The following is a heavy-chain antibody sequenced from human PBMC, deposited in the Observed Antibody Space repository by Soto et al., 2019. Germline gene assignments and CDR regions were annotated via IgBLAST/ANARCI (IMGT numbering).Heavy chain of an antibody. J-gene: IGHJ4*02. Sequence: GASVKVSGTASGGTCSSYRITWVGPAPGQGLEWVGGLVPIYRTAEYAQKFQGRVTITADESARTSYMELRSLKAQDTAVYYWVRDAGAKHSSRGGQGTLVTVS. CDR1: GGTCSSYR. CDR2: LVPIYRTA. D-gene: IGHD6-13*01. V-gene: IGHV1-69*01. CDR3: VRDAGAKHSSR.